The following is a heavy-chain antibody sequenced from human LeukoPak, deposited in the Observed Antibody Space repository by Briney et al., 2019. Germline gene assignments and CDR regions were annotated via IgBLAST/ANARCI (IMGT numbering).Heavy chain of an antibody. CDR1: GGSFSGYY. J-gene: IGHJ5*02. D-gene: IGHD1-26*01. CDR3: ARLPPTLVGATTGVSP. CDR2: INHSGST. V-gene: IGHV4-34*01. Sequence: SETLSLTCAVYGGSFSGYYWSWIRQPPGKGLEWIGEINHSGSTNYNPSLKSRVTISVDTSKNQFSLKLSSVTAADTAVYYCARLPPTLVGATTGVSPWGQGTLVTVSS.